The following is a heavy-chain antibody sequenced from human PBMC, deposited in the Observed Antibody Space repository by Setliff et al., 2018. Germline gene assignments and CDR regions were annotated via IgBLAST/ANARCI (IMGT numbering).Heavy chain of an antibody. D-gene: IGHD6-6*01. V-gene: IGHV4-61*10. Sequence: SETLSLTCTVSGGSVNSGYDNWNWLRQPAGKGLEWIGHINRRGSTNFSPSLKSRVTMSVDKSKNQFSLKLTSVTAADTAVYYCARGRNIAARLLDSWGQGTLVTVSS. CDR2: INRRGST. J-gene: IGHJ4*02. CDR1: GGSVNSGYDN. CDR3: ARGRNIAARLLDS.